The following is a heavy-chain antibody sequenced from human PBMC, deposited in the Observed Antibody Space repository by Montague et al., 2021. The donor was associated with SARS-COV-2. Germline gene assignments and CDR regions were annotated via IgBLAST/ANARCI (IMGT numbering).Heavy chain of an antibody. J-gene: IGHJ2*01. D-gene: IGHD3-10*01. Sequence: SLRLSCAASGLTFSNVWMSWVRRAPGKGLEWVGRVNNKIGGGTTYYAASVKGRFTIPRDDSKDTVYLQLNSLQSDDTAVYYCTTNRDFDIWGRGTLVTVSS. CDR1: GLTFSNVW. CDR2: VNNKIGGGTT. V-gene: IGHV3-15*01. CDR3: TTNRDFDI.